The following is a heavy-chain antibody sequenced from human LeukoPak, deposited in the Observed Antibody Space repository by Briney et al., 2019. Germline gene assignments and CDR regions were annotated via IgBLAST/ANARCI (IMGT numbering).Heavy chain of an antibody. Sequence: SDTLSLTCAVYGGSLSGYYWSWLRQPPGKGLEWFGEINHSGSTNYNPSLKSRITISVDTSKNQFSLKLSSVTAADRAVYYWASGRYRMGYYCRDYWGQGTLVTVSS. CDR1: GGSLSGYY. V-gene: IGHV4-34*01. D-gene: IGHD3-22*01. CDR3: ASGRYRMGYYCRDY. CDR2: INHSGST. J-gene: IGHJ4*02.